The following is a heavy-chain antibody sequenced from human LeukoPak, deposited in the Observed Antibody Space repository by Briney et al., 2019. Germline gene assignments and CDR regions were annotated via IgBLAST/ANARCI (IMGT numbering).Heavy chain of an antibody. Sequence: SVKASCKASGGTFSIYAISWVRQAPGQGLEWMGGIIPIFGTANYAQKFQGRVTITADESTSTAYMELSSLRSEDTAVYYCARVTGSGSYGFDPWGQGTLVTVSS. CDR2: IIPIFGTA. J-gene: IGHJ5*02. CDR3: ARVTGSGSYGFDP. D-gene: IGHD3-10*01. CDR1: GGTFSIYA. V-gene: IGHV1-69*13.